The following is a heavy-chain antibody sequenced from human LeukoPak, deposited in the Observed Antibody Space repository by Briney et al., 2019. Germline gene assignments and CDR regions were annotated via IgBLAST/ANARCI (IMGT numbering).Heavy chain of an antibody. J-gene: IGHJ4*02. D-gene: IGHD7-27*01. CDR2: ITTSDGNT. CDR3: AKDGGLWVSAHWGDS. CDR1: GFPFSSYW. V-gene: IGHV3-23*01. Sequence: GGSLRLSCVASGFPFSSYWMTWVRQAPGKGLEWVSTITTSDGNTYYADSVKGRFTVSSDNSKNTLFLQMNSLRAEDTAVYYCAKDGGLWVSAHWGDSWGRGTLVTVSS.